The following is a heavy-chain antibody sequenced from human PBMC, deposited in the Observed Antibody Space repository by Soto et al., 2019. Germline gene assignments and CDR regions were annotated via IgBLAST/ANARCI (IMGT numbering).Heavy chain of an antibody. Sequence: QVQLVQSGAEVKKPGASVKVSCKASGYTFTSYGISWVRQAPGQGLEWMGWINAYNGNTNYAQKLQGRVTMTTDTPTSTAYMAVRSLRSYDTTAYYCARDPVAGTYFDYWGQGALVTVSS. D-gene: IGHD6-19*01. V-gene: IGHV1-18*01. CDR1: GYTFTSYG. CDR3: ARDPVAGTYFDY. CDR2: INAYNGNT. J-gene: IGHJ4*02.